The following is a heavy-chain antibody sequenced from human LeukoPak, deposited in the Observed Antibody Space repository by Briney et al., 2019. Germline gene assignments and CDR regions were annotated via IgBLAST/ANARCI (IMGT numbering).Heavy chain of an antibody. CDR3: ARGGDGYNDDAFDI. V-gene: IGHV3-23*01. Sequence: GGSLRLSCAASGFTFSSYAMSWVRQAPGKGLEWVSAISGSGGSTYYADSVKGRFTISRDNAKNSLYLQMNSLRAEDTAVYYCARGGDGYNDDAFDIWGQGTMVTVSS. D-gene: IGHD5-24*01. CDR1: GFTFSSYA. CDR2: ISGSGGST. J-gene: IGHJ3*02.